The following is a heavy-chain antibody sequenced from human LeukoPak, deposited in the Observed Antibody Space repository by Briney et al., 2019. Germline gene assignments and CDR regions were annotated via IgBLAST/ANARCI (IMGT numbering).Heavy chain of an antibody. CDR1: GYTFTGYY. CDR2: INLNNDDT. Sequence: ASVKVSCKASGYTFTGYYMHWVRQAPGQGLEWMGWINLNNDDTNYAQKFQGWVTMTRDTSISTAYMELSRLRSDDTAVYYRARGGDSSGEFDYWGQGTLVTVPS. CDR3: ARGGDSSGEFDY. J-gene: IGHJ4*02. V-gene: IGHV1-2*04. D-gene: IGHD3-22*01.